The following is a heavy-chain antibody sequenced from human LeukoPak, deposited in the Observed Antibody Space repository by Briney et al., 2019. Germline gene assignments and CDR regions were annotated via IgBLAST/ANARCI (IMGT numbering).Heavy chain of an antibody. V-gene: IGHV3-30*18. CDR1: GFTFSSYS. D-gene: IGHD5-24*01. CDR3: AKSRHPVAGYNFFDY. J-gene: IGHJ4*02. Sequence: GGSLRLSCAASGFTFSSYSMNWVRQAPGKGLEWVAVISYDGSNKYYADSVKGRFTISRDNSKNTLYLQMNSLRAEDTAVYYCAKSRHPVAGYNFFDYWGQGTLVTVSS. CDR2: ISYDGSNK.